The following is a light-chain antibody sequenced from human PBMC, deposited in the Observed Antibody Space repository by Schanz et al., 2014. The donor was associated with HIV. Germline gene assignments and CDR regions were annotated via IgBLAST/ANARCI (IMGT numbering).Light chain of an antibody. V-gene: IGLV6-57*04. CDR3: QSYDSSNQV. J-gene: IGLJ2*01. CDR1: SGSIASNY. Sequence: NFMLTQPHSVSESPGKTVTISCTRSSGSIASNYVQWFQQRPGSAPTTGIYEDNQRPSGVPDRFSGSIDSSSNSASLTISGLKTEDEADYYCQSYDSSNQVFGGGTKVTVL. CDR2: EDN.